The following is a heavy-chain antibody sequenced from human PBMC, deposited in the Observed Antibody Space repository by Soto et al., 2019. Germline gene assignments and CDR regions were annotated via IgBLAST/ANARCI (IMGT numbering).Heavy chain of an antibody. CDR2: ISGYNGNT. CDR3: AREGQAPYYYYGMDV. J-gene: IGHJ6*02. V-gene: IGHV1-18*01. CDR1: GYTFTNYG. Sequence: ASVKVSCKASGYTFTNYGFSCVRQAPGQGLEWMGWISGYNGNTKYAEKFQGRVTMTTDTSTSTAHMELRSLRSDDTAVYYCAREGQAPYYYYGMDVWGQGTAVTVSS.